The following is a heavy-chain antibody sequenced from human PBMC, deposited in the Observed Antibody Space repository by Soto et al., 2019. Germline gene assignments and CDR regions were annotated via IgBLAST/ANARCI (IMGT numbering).Heavy chain of an antibody. CDR3: ARGVSAGVDY. V-gene: IGHV1-8*01. CDR1: GYSFTSLD. CDR2: MQPSTGRT. J-gene: IGHJ4*02. D-gene: IGHD1-26*01. Sequence: QVQLVQSGAEVREPGASVKVSCKASGYSFTSLDINWVRQTAGQGLEWMGWMQPSTGRTGYAQKFQGRVTMTRDTSINTASMELTTLTSDETAFYYCARGVSAGVDYWGQGTLVTVSS.